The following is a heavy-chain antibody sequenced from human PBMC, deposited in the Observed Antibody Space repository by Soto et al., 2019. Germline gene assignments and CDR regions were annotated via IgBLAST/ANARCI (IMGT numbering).Heavy chain of an antibody. V-gene: IGHV3-11*01. J-gene: IGHJ4*02. CDR2: IGPYGNSI. CDR1: GFSFRDYF. CDR3: ARDDYTYGVY. Sequence: PGGSLRLSCAASGFSFRDYFMSWIRQAPGKGLEWVSYIGPYGNSIYYADSVKGRFTISRDDAKKSLYLHMNSLRAEDPGVYYCARDDYTYGVYWGQGSLVTVSS. D-gene: IGHD3-3*01.